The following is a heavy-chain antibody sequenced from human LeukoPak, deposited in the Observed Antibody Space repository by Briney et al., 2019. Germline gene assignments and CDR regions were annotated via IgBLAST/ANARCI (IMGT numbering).Heavy chain of an antibody. D-gene: IGHD6-13*01. CDR3: ARGRVSSSTWYSTYYYYFYMDV. Sequence: SETLSLTCTVSGGSISSYYWSWIRQPAGKGLEWIGRIYTSGSTNYNPSLKSRVTMSVDTSKNHFSLELSSATAADTAVYFCARGRVSSSTWYSTYYYYFYMDVWGKGTTATVSS. J-gene: IGHJ6*03. CDR1: GGSISSYY. CDR2: IYTSGST. V-gene: IGHV4-4*07.